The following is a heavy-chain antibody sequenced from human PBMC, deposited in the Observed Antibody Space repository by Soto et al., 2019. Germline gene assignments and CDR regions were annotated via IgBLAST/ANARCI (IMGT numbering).Heavy chain of an antibody. CDR3: ASDLSGRADV. J-gene: IGHJ6*02. CDR2: MNEDGGTT. V-gene: IGHV3-74*01. D-gene: IGHD3-10*01. CDR1: GFTFSSYW. Sequence: GGALRVYCTASGFTFSSYWMHWVRQAPGKGLVWVSRMNEDGGTTDYADSVKGRFTISRDNAKNTLYLQMNSLRVEDTAVYYCASDLSGRADVWGQGTTVPVSS.